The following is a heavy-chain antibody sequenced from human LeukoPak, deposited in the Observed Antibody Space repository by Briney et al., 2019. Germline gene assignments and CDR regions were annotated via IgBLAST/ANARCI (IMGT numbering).Heavy chain of an antibody. V-gene: IGHV3-30*02. Sequence: GGSLRLSCAASGFTFISYGMHWVRQAPGKGLEWVAFLRYDGSNKYYADSVKGRFTISRDNSKNTLYLQMNSLRAEDTAVYYCARATGYSSSWGYYYYYMDVWGKGTTVTISS. CDR1: GFTFISYG. CDR2: LRYDGSNK. D-gene: IGHD6-13*01. J-gene: IGHJ6*03. CDR3: ARATGYSSSWGYYYYYMDV.